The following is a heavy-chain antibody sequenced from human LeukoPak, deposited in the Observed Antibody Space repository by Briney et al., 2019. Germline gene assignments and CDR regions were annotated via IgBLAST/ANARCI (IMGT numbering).Heavy chain of an antibody. CDR1: GYSISSGYY. V-gene: IGHV4-38-2*02. J-gene: IGHJ4*02. D-gene: IGHD3-9*01. Sequence: PSETLSLTCTVSGYSISSGYYWGWIRQPPGKGLEWIGSIYHSGSTYYNPSLKSRVTISVDTSKNQFSLKLSSVTAADTAVYYCARHPGVPYYDILTGYLDYWGQGTLVTVSS. CDR2: IYHSGST. CDR3: ARHPGVPYYDILTGYLDY.